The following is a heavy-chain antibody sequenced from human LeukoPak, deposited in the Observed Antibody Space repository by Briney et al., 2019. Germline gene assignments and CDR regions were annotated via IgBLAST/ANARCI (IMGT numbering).Heavy chain of an antibody. D-gene: IGHD3-10*01. CDR2: IYTSGST. Sequence: SETLSLTCTVSGGSISSGSYYWSWIRQPAGKGLEWIGRIYTSGSTNYNPSLKSRVTISVDTSKNQFSLKLSSVTAADTAVYYCATRSGNRLPYYFDYWGQGTLVTVSS. V-gene: IGHV4-61*02. CDR3: ATRSGNRLPYYFDY. J-gene: IGHJ4*02. CDR1: GGSISSGSYY.